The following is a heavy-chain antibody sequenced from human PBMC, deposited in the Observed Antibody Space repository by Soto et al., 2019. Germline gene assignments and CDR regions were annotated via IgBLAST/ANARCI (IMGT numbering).Heavy chain of an antibody. Sequence: EVQLVESGGGLVQPGGSLKLSCAASGFTFSGSAMHWVRQASGKGLEWVGRIRSKANSYATAYAASVKGRFAISRDDSKSTAYLQMNSLKIEDTAVYYCTPNLAFDIWGQGTMVTVSS. CDR1: GFTFSGSA. CDR2: IRSKANSYAT. CDR3: TPNLAFDI. J-gene: IGHJ3*02. V-gene: IGHV3-73*01.